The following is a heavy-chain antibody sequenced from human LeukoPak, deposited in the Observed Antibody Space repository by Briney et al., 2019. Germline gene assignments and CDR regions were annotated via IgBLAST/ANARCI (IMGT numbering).Heavy chain of an antibody. D-gene: IGHD2-15*01. J-gene: IGHJ5*02. V-gene: IGHV1-2*02. CDR3: ARDGVGLYSTSKFDP. CDR2: INPNSGGT. CDR1: GYTFTGYY. Sequence: ASVKVSCKASGYTFTGYYMNWVRQAPGQGLEWMGWINPNSGGTNYAQKFQGRVTMTRDTSISTAYMELSRLRSDDTAVYYCARDGVGLYSTSKFDPWGQGTLVTVSS.